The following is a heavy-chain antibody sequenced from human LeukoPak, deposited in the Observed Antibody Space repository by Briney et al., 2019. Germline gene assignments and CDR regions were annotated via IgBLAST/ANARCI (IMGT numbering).Heavy chain of an antibody. CDR3: ARRPTYYYDSSGERRAFDI. D-gene: IGHD3-22*01. Sequence: SETLSLTCAVYGGSFSGYYWSWIRQPPGKGLEWIGEINHSGSTNYNPSLKSRVTISVDTSKNQFSLKLSSVTAADTAVYYCARRPTYYYDSSGERRAFDIWGQGTMVTVSS. V-gene: IGHV4-34*01. CDR1: GGSFSGYY. J-gene: IGHJ3*02. CDR2: INHSGST.